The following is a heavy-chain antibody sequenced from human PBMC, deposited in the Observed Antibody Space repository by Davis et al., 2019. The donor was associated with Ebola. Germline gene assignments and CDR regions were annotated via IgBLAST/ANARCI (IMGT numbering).Heavy chain of an antibody. CDR2: ISWNSGSI. V-gene: IGHV3-9*01. D-gene: IGHD3-16*01. CDR3: AKDSPLRLGELLKAFDI. Sequence: SLKISCAASGFTFDDYAMHWVRQAPGKGLEWVSGISWNSGSIGYADSVKGRFTISRDNAKNSLYLQMNSLRAEDTALYYCAKDSPLRLGELLKAFDIWGQGTMVTVSS. J-gene: IGHJ3*02. CDR1: GFTFDDYA.